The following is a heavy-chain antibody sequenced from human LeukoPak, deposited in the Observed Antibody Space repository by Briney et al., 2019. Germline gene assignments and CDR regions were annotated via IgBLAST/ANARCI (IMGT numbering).Heavy chain of an antibody. CDR1: GGSIRSTNW. V-gene: IGHV4-4*02. CDR3: ARESAEGSIRGLFDY. D-gene: IGHD3-10*01. J-gene: IGHJ4*02. Sequence: SGTLSLTCAVSGGSIRSTNWWTWVRQPPGKGLEWFGEIYHTGTTNYNPPLKSRVTISVDKSKNQFSLKVNSVTAADTAVYYCARESAEGSIRGLFDYWGQGTLVTVSS. CDR2: IYHTGTT.